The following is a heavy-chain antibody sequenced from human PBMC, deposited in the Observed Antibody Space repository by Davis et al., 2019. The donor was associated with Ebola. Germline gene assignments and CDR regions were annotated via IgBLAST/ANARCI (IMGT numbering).Heavy chain of an antibody. CDR3: ARDQFQDYSNYTQVRFDP. J-gene: IGHJ5*02. CDR2: INVYNGHT. D-gene: IGHD4-11*01. CDR1: GYTFSGYA. Sequence: AASVKVSCKTSGYTFSGYAISWVRQAPGQGLEWIGRINVYNGHTNYAQNFQGRVTMTTDTSTSTAYMELRSLRSDDTAVYYCARDQFQDYSNYTQVRFDPWGQGTLVTVS. V-gene: IGHV1-18*04.